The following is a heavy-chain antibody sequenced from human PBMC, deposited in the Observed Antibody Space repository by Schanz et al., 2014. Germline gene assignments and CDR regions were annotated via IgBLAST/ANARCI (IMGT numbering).Heavy chain of an antibody. J-gene: IGHJ6*04. CDR1: GGTFSSYT. CDR2: IIPILGIA. Sequence: QVQLVQSEAEVKKPGSSVKVSCKASGGTFSSYTISWVRQAPGQGLEWMGRIIPILGIANYAQNFQGRVTITADKSTSTAYMELRSLRSDDTAVYYCARVQDDILTGSEYYYGMDVWGKGTTVTVSS. D-gene: IGHD3-9*01. V-gene: IGHV1-69*02. CDR3: ARVQDDILTGSEYYYGMDV.